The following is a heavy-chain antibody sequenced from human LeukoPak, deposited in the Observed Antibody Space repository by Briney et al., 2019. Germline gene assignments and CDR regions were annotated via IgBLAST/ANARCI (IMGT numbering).Heavy chain of an antibody. D-gene: IGHD5-24*01. V-gene: IGHV3-23*01. CDR2: ISSSGGNT. CDR3: AKDYKSGDGYWDFDY. CDR1: GFTFSSYS. J-gene: IGHJ4*02. Sequence: GGSLRLSCAASGFTFSSYSMSWVRQAPGKGLEWVSAISSSGGNTYYADSVKGRFTISRDNFKNTLCLQMNSLSAEDTAVYYCAKDYKSGDGYWDFDYWGQGILVTVSS.